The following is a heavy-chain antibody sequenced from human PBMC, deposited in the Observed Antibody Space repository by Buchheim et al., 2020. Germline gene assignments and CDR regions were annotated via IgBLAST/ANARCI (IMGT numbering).Heavy chain of an antibody. CDR1: GYTFTGYY. CDR2: INPNSGGT. V-gene: IGHV1-2*02. J-gene: IGHJ4*02. CDR3: ARARLLRETTVTSSRPPDY. Sequence: QVQLVQSGAEVKKPGASVKVSCKASGYTFTGYYMHWVRQAPGQGLEWMGWINPNSGGTNYAQKFQGRVTMTRDTSISTAYMELSSLRSDDTAAYYCARARLLRETTVTSSRPPDYWGQGTL. D-gene: IGHD4-11*01.